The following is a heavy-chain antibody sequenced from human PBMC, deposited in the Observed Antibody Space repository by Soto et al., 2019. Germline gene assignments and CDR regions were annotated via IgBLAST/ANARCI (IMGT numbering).Heavy chain of an antibody. V-gene: IGHV3-30*18. CDR2: TSYDGNNE. CDR1: GFNFSANY. CDR3: AKDKGVFNWATSYFDY. D-gene: IGHD1-1*01. Sequence: PGGSLRLSCAASGFNFSANYMSWVRQAPGKGLEWVALTSYDGNNEYYTDSVKGRFTISIDNSKNTLFLQMNSPRPEDTAVYYCAKDKGVFNWATSYFDYWGQGALVTVSS. J-gene: IGHJ4*02.